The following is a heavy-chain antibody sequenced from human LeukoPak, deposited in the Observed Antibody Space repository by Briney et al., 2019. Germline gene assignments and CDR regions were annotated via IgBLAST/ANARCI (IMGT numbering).Heavy chain of an antibody. CDR2: VDHSGST. CDR1: GGSISSYY. J-gene: IGHJ3*01. Sequence: SETLSLTCTASGGSISSYYWSWIRQPPGKGLEWIGEVDHSGSTIYNPSLKSRVTISVDTSKKQFSLKMTSVAAADTAVYYCARGRRALRNAFDVWGQGTMVAVSS. CDR3: ARGRRALRNAFDV. D-gene: IGHD3-10*01. V-gene: IGHV4-34*01.